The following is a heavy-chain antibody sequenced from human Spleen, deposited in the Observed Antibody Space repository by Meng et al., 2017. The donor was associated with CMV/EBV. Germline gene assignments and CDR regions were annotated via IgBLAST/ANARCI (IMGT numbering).Heavy chain of an antibody. D-gene: IGHD1-26*01. CDR2: ISSSSSYI. CDR1: GFTFTTST. V-gene: IGHV3-21*01. Sequence: GGSLRLSCAASGFTFTTSTMNWVRQAPGKGLEWVSSISSSSSYIYYADSVKGRFTISRDNAKNSLYLQMNSLRAEDTAVYYCARDPTGGGSYYAYWGQGTLVTVSS. CDR3: ARDPTGGGSYYAY. J-gene: IGHJ4*02.